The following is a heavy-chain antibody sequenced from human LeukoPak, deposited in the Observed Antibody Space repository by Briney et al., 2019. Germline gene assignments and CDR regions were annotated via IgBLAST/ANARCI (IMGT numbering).Heavy chain of an antibody. V-gene: IGHV3-7*03. J-gene: IGHJ4*02. CDR1: GFTFSNYW. D-gene: IGHD2-15*01. CDR3: ARDRSGGGGTYY. CDR2: INKDGSEK. Sequence: GGSLRLSCAASGFTFSNYWMTWVRQAPGKGLEWVANINKDGSEKNYVDSVKGRFTISRDNAKNSLYLQINSLRADDTAVYYCARDRSGGGGTYYWGQGTLVTVSS.